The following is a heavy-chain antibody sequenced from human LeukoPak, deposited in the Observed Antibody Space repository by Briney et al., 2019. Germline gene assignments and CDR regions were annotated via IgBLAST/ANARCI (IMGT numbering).Heavy chain of an antibody. Sequence: SETLSLTCTVSGGSIRSGSYYWSWIRQPAGKGLEWIRRIYTSGSTNYNPSLKSRVTISVDTSKNQFSLKLSSVTAADTAVYYCAREHYAYYDFWSGYNNWFDPWGQGTLVTVSS. D-gene: IGHD3-3*01. V-gene: IGHV4-61*02. CDR2: IYTSGST. CDR1: GGSIRSGSYY. CDR3: AREHYAYYDFWSGYNNWFDP. J-gene: IGHJ5*02.